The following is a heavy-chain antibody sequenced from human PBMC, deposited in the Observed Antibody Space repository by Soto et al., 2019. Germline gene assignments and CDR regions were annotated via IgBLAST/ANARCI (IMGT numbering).Heavy chain of an antibody. CDR3: AKQGRIAARPIDY. CDR1: GFTFSSYA. V-gene: IGHV3-23*01. Sequence: PGGSLRLSCAASGFTFSSYAMSWVRQAPGKGLEWVSAISGSRGSTYYADPVKGRFTTSRDNSKNTLYLQMNSLRAEDTAVYYCAKQGRIAARPIDYWGQGTLVTVSS. D-gene: IGHD6-6*01. J-gene: IGHJ4*02. CDR2: ISGSRGST.